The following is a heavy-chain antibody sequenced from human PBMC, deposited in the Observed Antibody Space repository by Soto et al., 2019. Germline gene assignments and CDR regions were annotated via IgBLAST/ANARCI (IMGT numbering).Heavy chain of an antibody. CDR1: GFTFSDYY. Sequence: QVQLVESGGGLVKPGGSLRLSCVASGFTFSDYYMSWIRQAPGKGLEWVSYISSSSSYTNYADSVKGRFTIYRDNANTYLYLQMNSLRAEDTAVYYCARDHHRYSGYDYVDYWGQGTLVTVSS. CDR2: ISSSSSYT. J-gene: IGHJ4*02. V-gene: IGHV3-11*05. D-gene: IGHD5-12*01. CDR3: ARDHHRYSGYDYVDY.